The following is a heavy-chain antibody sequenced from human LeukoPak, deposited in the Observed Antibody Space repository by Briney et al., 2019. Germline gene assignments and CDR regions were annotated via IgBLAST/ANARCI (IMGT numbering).Heavy chain of an antibody. V-gene: IGHV4-34*01. J-gene: IGHJ1*01. CDR2: INHSGST. CDR3: AGYCTNGVCYSYFQH. Sequence: SETLSLTCAVYGGSFSGYYWSWIRQPPGKGLEWIGEINHSGSTNYNPSLKSRVTISVDTSKNQFSLKLSSVTAADMAVYYCAGYCTNGVCYSYFQHWGQGTPVTVSS. D-gene: IGHD2-8*01. CDR1: GGSFSGYY.